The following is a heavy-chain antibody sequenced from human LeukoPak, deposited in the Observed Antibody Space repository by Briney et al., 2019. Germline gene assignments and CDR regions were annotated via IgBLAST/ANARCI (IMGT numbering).Heavy chain of an antibody. CDR1: RFTFSTYA. Sequence: GGSLRLSCVASRFTFSTYAMHCVREAPGEGLEWVAMLWRDGSNNFYTDSVKGRFTISRDNFKTTLYLQMNSLRVEDTAMYYCASDPPSSGWAFYPWGQGTPGSVSS. V-gene: IGHV3-33*01. J-gene: IGHJ5*02. CDR3: ASDPPSSGWAFYP. D-gene: IGHD6-19*01. CDR2: LWRDGSNN.